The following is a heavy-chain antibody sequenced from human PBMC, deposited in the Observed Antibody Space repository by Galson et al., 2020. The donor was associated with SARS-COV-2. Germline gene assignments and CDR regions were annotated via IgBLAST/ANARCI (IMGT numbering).Heavy chain of an antibody. D-gene: IGHD3-22*01. CDR1: GFTFSSYA. V-gene: IGHV3-23*01. CDR3: VKAPRDYYGSSDYYSVYFDY. Sequence: TGGSLRLSCAASGFTFSSYAMSWVRQAPGKGLEWVSGISGSGDSTYYADSVKGRFTFSRDSSKNTLYLQMNSLRAEDTAVYYCVKAPRDYYGSSDYYSVYFDYWGQGTLVTVSS. CDR2: ISGSGDST. J-gene: IGHJ4*02.